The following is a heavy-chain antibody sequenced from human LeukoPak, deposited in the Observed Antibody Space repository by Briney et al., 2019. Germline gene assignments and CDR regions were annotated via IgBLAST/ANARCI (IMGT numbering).Heavy chain of an antibody. V-gene: IGHV1-2*02. J-gene: IGHJ4*02. CDR1: GYNFSDYY. CDR2: ISPYSNGT. Sequence: GASVKVSCKASGYNFSDYYLHWVRQAPGQGLEWMGWISPYSNGTKSAQKFQGRVTMTTDTSISTAYMELSRLRSDDTAVYYCARGGWSGYSYGSEPEKYFDYWGQGTLVTVSS. CDR3: ARGGWSGYSYGSEPEKYFDY. D-gene: IGHD5-18*01.